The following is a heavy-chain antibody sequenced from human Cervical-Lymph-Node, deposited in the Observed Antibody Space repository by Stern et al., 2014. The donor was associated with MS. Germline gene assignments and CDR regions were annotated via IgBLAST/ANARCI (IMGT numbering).Heavy chain of an antibody. Sequence: QVQLMQSGAEVKKPGSSVKVSCKSSGGIIWVRQAPGQGLEWMGGVIPFVGTSNYAQKFEGRVTITADTSTNTTYLHLSRLTSADSAVYYCARGSGDNWFGPWGQGTLVTVSS. J-gene: IGHJ5*02. D-gene: IGHD3-10*01. CDR3: ARGSGDNWFGP. V-gene: IGHV1-69*06. CDR1: GG. CDR2: VIPFVGTS.